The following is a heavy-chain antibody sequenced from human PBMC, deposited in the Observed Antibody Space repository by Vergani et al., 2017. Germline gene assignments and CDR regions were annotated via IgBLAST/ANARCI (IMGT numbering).Heavy chain of an antibody. D-gene: IGHD3-10*01. CDR2: MYHSGST. CDR1: GGPMSGYY. V-gene: IGHV4-59*01. J-gene: IGHJ4*02. CDR3: GRVADFYGLGSRLLGL. Sequence: QVRLQESGPGLVKPSETLSLTCSVPGGPMSGYYWSWIRQPPGKELEWIGYMYHSGSTNYNPSLETRVTISGDTSKNQFSLKLNSVTAADTAVYYCGRVADFYGLGSRLLGLWGQGILVTVSS.